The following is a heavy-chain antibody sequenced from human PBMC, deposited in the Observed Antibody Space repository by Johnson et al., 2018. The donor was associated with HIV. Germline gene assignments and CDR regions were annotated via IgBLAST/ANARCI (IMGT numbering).Heavy chain of an antibody. D-gene: IGHD5-12*01. J-gene: IGHJ3*02. CDR2: MSYDGSNK. CDR1: GFTFSSYA. V-gene: IGHV3-30*04. Sequence: QVQLVESGGGVVQPGRSLRLSCAASGFTFSSYAMNWVRQAPGKGLEWVALMSYDGSNKFYADSLKGRFTVSRDISKNTLYLQINGLSAEDTAVFYCARDAKVGYGDAFDIWGHGTMVTVSS. CDR3: ARDAKVGYGDAFDI.